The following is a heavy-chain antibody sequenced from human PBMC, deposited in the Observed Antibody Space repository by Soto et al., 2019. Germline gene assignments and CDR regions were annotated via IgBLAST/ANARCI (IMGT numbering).Heavy chain of an antibody. CDR3: ARGQGGSYDFWSGYYYYYYYYMDV. Sequence: VASVKVSCKASGYTFTSYGISWVRQAPGQGLEWMGWISAYNGNTNYAQKLQGRVTMTTNTSTSTAYMELRSLRSDDTAVYYCARGQGGSYDFWSGYYYYYYYYMDVWGKGTTVTVSS. CDR2: ISAYNGNT. V-gene: IGHV1-18*01. D-gene: IGHD3-3*01. J-gene: IGHJ6*03. CDR1: GYTFTSYG.